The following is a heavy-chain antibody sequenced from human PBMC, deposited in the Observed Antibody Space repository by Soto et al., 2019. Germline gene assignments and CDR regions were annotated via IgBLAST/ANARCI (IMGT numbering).Heavy chain of an antibody. Sequence: ASVEVSCKXSGYTFTGYYMHWVRQAPGQGLEWMGWINPNSGGTNYAQKFQGWVTMTRDTSISTAYMELSRLRSDDTAVYYCARERGYSYGYYYYGMDVWGQGTTVTVSS. CDR3: ARERGYSYGYYYYGMDV. CDR1: GYTFTGYY. D-gene: IGHD5-18*01. V-gene: IGHV1-2*04. CDR2: INPNSGGT. J-gene: IGHJ6*02.